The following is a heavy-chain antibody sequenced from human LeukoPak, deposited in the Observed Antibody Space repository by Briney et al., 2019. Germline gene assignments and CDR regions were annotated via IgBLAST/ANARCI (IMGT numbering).Heavy chain of an antibody. CDR1: GYTFTSYG. D-gene: IGHD3-3*01. CDR3: ARAGGLRFLEWSIYYYYMDV. J-gene: IGHJ6*03. CDR2: ISAYNGNT. V-gene: IGHV1-18*01. Sequence: ASVKVSCKASGYTFTSYGISWVRQAPGQGLEWMGWISAYNGNTNYAQKLQGRVTMTTDTSTSTAYMELRSLRSDDTAVYYCARAGGLRFLEWSIYYYYMDVWGKGTTVTVSS.